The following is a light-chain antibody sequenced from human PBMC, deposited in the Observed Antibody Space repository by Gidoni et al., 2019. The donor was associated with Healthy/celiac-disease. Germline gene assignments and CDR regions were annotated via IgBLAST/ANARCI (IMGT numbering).Light chain of an antibody. CDR3: QQYNNWPPRT. J-gene: IGKJ1*01. V-gene: IGKV3-15*01. CDR1: QSVSSN. Sequence: EIVMTQSPATLSVSPGESATLSCRASQSVSSNLAWYQQKPGQAPRLLIYGASTRATGIPASFSGSGSGTEFTLTISSLQSEDFAVYYCQQYNNWPPRTFXXXTKVESK. CDR2: GAS.